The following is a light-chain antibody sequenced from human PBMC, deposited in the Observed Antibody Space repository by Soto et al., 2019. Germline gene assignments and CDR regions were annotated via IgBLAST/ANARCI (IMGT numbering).Light chain of an antibody. CDR2: GSS. Sequence: EIVLTQSPGTLSLSPGERATLSCRASQSVSSSYLAWYQQKPGQAPRLLIYGSSSRSTGIPDRFSGSWSGTDFTLTISRLEPEDFAVYYCQQYGGSPPYTFGQGTNLEIK. V-gene: IGKV3-20*01. CDR1: QSVSSSY. J-gene: IGKJ2*01. CDR3: QQYGGSPPYT.